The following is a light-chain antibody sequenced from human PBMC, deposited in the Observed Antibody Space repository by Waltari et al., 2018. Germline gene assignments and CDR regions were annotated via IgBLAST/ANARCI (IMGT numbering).Light chain of an antibody. J-gene: IGKJ1*01. CDR2: TAS. CDR1: QSISNY. CDR3: QQSYCTPRT. Sequence: DIQMTQSPSSLSPSVGDRVTITCRASQSISNYLNWYQQKPGKAPKLLIYTASSLQSGVPSRFSGSGSGTDFTLTISSLQPEDFATYYCQQSYCTPRTFGQGTKVEIK. V-gene: IGKV1-39*01.